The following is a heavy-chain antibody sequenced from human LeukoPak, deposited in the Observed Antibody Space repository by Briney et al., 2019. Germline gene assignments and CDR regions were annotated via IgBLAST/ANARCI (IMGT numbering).Heavy chain of an antibody. J-gene: IGHJ5*02. CDR2: THYSGNT. Sequence: SETLSLTCVVSGDSVSSTNYYWGWIRQPPGKGLEWIGTTHYSGNTYYNPSLKSRVTISVDTSKNQFSLKLSSVTAADTAVYYCARVRSGWQNWFDPWGQGTLVTVSS. V-gene: IGHV4-39*07. D-gene: IGHD6-19*01. CDR1: GDSVSSTNYY. CDR3: ARVRSGWQNWFDP.